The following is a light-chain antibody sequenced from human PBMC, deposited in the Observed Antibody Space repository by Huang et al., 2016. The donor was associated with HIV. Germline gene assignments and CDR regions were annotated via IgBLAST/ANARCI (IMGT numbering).Light chain of an antibody. CDR1: QSVASW. Sequence: DIQMTQSPPTLSASVGGRVNINCRASQSVASWVAWYQQKPGKAPKRLIYQASPLDSGSPSRFSGSGSETEFTLTIADLQPDDSATYYCQQYSTFPMYTFAQGTKLEI. CDR2: QAS. V-gene: IGKV1-5*03. J-gene: IGKJ2*01. CDR3: QQYSTFPMYT.